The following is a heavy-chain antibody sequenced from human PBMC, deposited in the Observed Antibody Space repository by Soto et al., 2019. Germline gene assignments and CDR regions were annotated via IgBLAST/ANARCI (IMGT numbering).Heavy chain of an antibody. CDR3: ARAQIDIVVVPAAQKSEYFQH. J-gene: IGHJ1*01. CDR2: ISSSSSYI. Sequence: GGSLRLSCAASGFTFSSYSMNWVRQAPGKGLEWVSSISSSSSYIYYADSVKGRFTISRDNAKNSLYLQMNSLRAEDTAVYYCARAQIDIVVVPAAQKSEYFQHWGQGTLVTVSS. CDR1: GFTFSSYS. D-gene: IGHD2-2*01. V-gene: IGHV3-21*01.